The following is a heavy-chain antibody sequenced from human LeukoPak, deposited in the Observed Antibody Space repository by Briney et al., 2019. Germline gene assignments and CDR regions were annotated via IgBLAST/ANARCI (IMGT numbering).Heavy chain of an antibody. J-gene: IGHJ6*02. Sequence: PGGSLRLSCAASGFTFSSYAMSWVRQAPGKGLEWVSVIYSGGSTYYADSVKGRFTISRDNSKNTLYLQMNSLRAEDTAVYYCARSPSDYDFWSGHPPNGMDVWGQGTTVTVSS. D-gene: IGHD3-3*01. CDR1: GFTFSSYA. CDR2: IYSGGST. V-gene: IGHV3-66*01. CDR3: ARSPSDYDFWSGHPPNGMDV.